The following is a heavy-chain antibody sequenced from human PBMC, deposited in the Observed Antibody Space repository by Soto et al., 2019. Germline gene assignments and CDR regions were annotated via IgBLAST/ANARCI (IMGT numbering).Heavy chain of an antibody. CDR2: IWYGGSEK. V-gene: IGHV3-33*01. CDR1: GFTFSDYG. J-gene: IGHJ4*02. Sequence: VQLVESGGGMVPPGRSLRLSCAASGFTFSDYGMHWVRQAPCKGLEGVAVIWYGGSEKYYADSVKGRFTISRDNSKNTLYLQMNSLRVEDTALYYCARQSLGNIRLRGFDYWGQGALVTVSS. D-gene: IGHD1-1*01. CDR3: ARQSLGNIRLRGFDY.